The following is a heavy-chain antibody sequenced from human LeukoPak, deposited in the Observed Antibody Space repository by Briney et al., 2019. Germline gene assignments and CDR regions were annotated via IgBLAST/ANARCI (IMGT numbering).Heavy chain of an antibody. CDR3: ARDFGTTGWHTFDY. V-gene: IGHV6-1*01. D-gene: IGHD6-19*01. CDR1: GDSVSSKNGA. J-gene: IGHJ4*02. CDR2: TYYRSKWYN. Sequence: SHTLTLTCVVSGDSVSSKNGAWNWIRQSPSRNLEWLGRTYYRSKWYNDYAESMEGRMTISQDTSKNQYSLHLNSVTPDDTAVYYCARDFGTTGWHTFDYWGQGTLVTVSS.